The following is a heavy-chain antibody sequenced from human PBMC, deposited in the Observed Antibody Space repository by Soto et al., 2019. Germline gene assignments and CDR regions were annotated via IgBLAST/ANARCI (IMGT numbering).Heavy chain of an antibody. J-gene: IGHJ4*02. CDR3: ARDLGYQTLDY. V-gene: IGHV3-7*01. D-gene: IGHD6-25*01. Sequence: EVQLVESGGGLVQPGASLSLSCAASGLTFSSSWLSWARQAPGKGLEWAANIKQDGSEKYYLHSVEGRFTISRDNAKNALYLQMNSLRAEDTAVYYCARDLGYQTLDYWGQGTLVTVSS. CDR2: IKQDGSEK. CDR1: GLTFSSSW.